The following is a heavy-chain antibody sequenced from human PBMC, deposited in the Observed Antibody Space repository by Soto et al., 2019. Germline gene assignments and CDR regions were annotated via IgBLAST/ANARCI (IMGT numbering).Heavy chain of an antibody. CDR1: GFTFSNYG. CDR3: ASTWIGYYYFDS. Sequence: PGGSLRLSCAASGFTFSNYGMHWVRQAPGKGLEWVAVISYNGNNRYYGDSVKGRFTISRDNSKNTVYLQMNSLRVEDTAVYYCASTWIGYYYFDSWGQGTLVTVSS. V-gene: IGHV3-30*03. D-gene: IGHD3-3*01. J-gene: IGHJ4*02. CDR2: ISYNGNNR.